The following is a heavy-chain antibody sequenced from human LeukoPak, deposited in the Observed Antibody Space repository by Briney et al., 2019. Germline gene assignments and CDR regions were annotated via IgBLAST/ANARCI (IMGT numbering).Heavy chain of an antibody. J-gene: IGHJ3*02. CDR1: GGTFSSYA. V-gene: IGHV1-69*05. CDR3: ASSIVVVAARTDAFDI. CDR2: IIPIFGTA. D-gene: IGHD2-15*01. Sequence: SVKVSCKASGGTFSSYAISWVRQAPGQGLEWVGRIIPIFGTANYAQKFQGRVTITTDESTSTAYMELCSMRSEDTAVYYCASSIVVVAARTDAFDIWGQGTMVTVSS.